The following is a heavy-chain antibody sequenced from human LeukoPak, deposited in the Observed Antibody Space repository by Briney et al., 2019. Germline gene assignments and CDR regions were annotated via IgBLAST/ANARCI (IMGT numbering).Heavy chain of an antibody. J-gene: IGHJ4*02. CDR2: ISDSGGST. V-gene: IGHV3-23*01. Sequence: PGGSLRLPCAASGFTFSSYAMSWVRQAPGKGLEWVSGISDSGGSTYYADSVQGRFTISRDNSKNTLYLHMNGLRAEDTAVYYCAKSRCSGGSCYFGYWGQGIPVTVSS. CDR3: AKSRCSGGSCYFGY. D-gene: IGHD2-15*01. CDR1: GFTFSSYA.